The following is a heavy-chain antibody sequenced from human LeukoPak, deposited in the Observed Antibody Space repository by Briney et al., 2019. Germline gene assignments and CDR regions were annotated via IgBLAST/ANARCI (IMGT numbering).Heavy chain of an antibody. V-gene: IGHV1-2*02. Sequence: ASVKVSCKASGYTFTGYYMHWVRQAPGQGLEWMGWINPNSGGTNYAQKFQGRVTTTRDTSISTAYMELSRLRSDDTAVYYCAREKIVGATSGYWFDPWGQGTLVTVSS. D-gene: IGHD1-26*01. CDR3: AREKIVGATSGYWFDP. CDR1: GYTFTGYY. CDR2: INPNSGGT. J-gene: IGHJ5*02.